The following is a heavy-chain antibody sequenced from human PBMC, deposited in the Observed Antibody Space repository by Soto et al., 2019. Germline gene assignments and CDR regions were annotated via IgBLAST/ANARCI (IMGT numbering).Heavy chain of an antibody. J-gene: IGHJ6*02. CDR3: ARDSLGITGTTSDYYYYGMDV. CDR2: ISAYNGNT. CDR1: GYTFTSYG. D-gene: IGHD1-7*01. Sequence: QVQLVQSGAEVKKPGASVKVSCKASGYTFTSYGISWVRQAPGQGLEWMGWISAYNGNTNYAQKLQGRVTMTTDTSTSTAYMELRSLRSDDTAVYYCARDSLGITGTTSDYYYYGMDVLGQGTTVTVSS. V-gene: IGHV1-18*01.